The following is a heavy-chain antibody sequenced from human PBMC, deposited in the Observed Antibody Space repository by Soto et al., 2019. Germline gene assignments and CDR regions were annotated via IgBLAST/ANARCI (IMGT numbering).Heavy chain of an antibody. CDR2: ISAYNGNT. J-gene: IGHJ5*02. V-gene: IGHV1-18*01. Sequence: ASVKVSCKASGYTFTSYGISWVRQAPGQGLEWMGWISAYNGNTNYAQKLQGRVTMTTDTSTSTAYMELRSLRSDDTAVYYCARAGYCSGGSCPPAKNWFDPWGQGTLVTVSS. D-gene: IGHD2-15*01. CDR1: GYTFTSYG. CDR3: ARAGYCSGGSCPPAKNWFDP.